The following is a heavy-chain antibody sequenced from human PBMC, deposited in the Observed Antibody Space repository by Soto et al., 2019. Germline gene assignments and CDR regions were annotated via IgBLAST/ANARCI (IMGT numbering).Heavy chain of an antibody. CDR1: GFTFSSYA. J-gene: IGHJ3*02. D-gene: IGHD4-17*01. V-gene: IGHV3-30-3*01. CDR2: ISYDGSNK. CDR3: ARDSTTVNFDI. Sequence: GGSLRLSCAASGFTFSSYAMHWVRQAPGKGLEWVAVISYDGSNKYYADSVKGRFTISRDNSKNTLYLQMNSLRAEDTAVYYCARDSTTVNFDIWGQGTMVTVSS.